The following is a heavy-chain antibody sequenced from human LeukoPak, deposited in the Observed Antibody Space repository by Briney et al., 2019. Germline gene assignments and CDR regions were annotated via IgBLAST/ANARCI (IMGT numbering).Heavy chain of an antibody. CDR3: ASEHGSSPGGIDP. J-gene: IGHJ5*02. Sequence: SETLSLTCGVYGGSLSGYYWSWVRQPPGKGLEWIGEITHRGSTTYNPSLKSRTTLSVDTSKNQFSLKLSSVTAADTAVYYCASEHGSSPGGIDPWGQGILVTVSS. CDR1: GGSLSGYY. V-gene: IGHV4-34*01. CDR2: ITHRGST. D-gene: IGHD6-6*01.